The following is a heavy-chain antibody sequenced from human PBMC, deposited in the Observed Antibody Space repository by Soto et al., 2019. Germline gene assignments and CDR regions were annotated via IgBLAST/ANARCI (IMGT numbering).Heavy chain of an antibody. V-gene: IGHV1-69*01. Sequence: QVELVQSGAEVKKPGSSVKVSCKASGGNFITFAISWVRQAPGPGLEWMGEIIPISSTTKSAHKFQDRVTISTDGSPSTVHMELRSLKSEATAIYFWAKKPGVDPFGSDGLDGWGQGTAVTVSS. J-gene: IGHJ6*02. CDR2: IIPISSTT. CDR1: GGNFITFA. CDR3: AKKPGVDPFGSDGLDG. D-gene: IGHD3-16*01.